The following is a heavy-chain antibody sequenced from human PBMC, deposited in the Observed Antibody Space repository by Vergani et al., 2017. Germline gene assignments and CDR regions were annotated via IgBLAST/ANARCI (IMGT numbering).Heavy chain of an antibody. CDR3: ARHVTQDYYNDSDYFDY. D-gene: IGHD3-22*01. CDR1: GGSISSGDYY. V-gene: IGHV4-39*01. CDR2: MDYNGRA. J-gene: IGHJ4*02. Sequence: QVQLHESGPGLVKPSQTLSLTFTVSGGSISSGDYYWSWIRQPPGKGLEWIGSMDYNGRAYYTPSLRRRVAISIDTSKMQFSLKLYSLTAADTAIYYCARHVTQDYYNDSDYFDYWGLGTLVTVSS.